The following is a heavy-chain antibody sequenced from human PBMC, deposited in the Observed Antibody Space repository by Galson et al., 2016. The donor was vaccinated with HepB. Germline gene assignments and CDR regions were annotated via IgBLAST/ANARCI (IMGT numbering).Heavy chain of an antibody. CDR2: ITTNGRT. J-gene: IGHJ4*02. V-gene: IGHV3-23*01. Sequence: KGPEWVSSITTNGRTNFADSVKGRFTLSRDNSKNSLSLQMNSLRVEDTAIYYCAKEIDNSGIGRFHSWGQGTLVTVSS. D-gene: IGHD3-10*01. CDR3: AKEIDNSGIGRFHS.